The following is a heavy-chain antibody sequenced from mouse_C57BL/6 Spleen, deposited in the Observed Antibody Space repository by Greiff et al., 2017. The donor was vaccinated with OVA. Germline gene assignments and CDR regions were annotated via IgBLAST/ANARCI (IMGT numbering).Heavy chain of an antibody. CDR2: INPNYGTT. J-gene: IGHJ4*01. CDR1: GYSFTDYN. D-gene: IGHD1-1*01. CDR3: ARERVTTVVATDYAMDY. V-gene: IGHV1-39*01. Sequence: EVQLQQSGPELVKPGASVKISCKASGYSFTDYNMNWVKQSNGKSLEWIGVINPNYGTTSYNQKFKGKATLTVDQSSSTAYMQLNSLTSEDSAVYYCARERVTTVVATDYAMDYWGQGTSVTASS.